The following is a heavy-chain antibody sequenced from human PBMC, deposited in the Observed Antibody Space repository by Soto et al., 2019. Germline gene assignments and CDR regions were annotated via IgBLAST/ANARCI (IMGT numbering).Heavy chain of an antibody. CDR1: GFTFSSYA. J-gene: IGHJ3*02. CDR2: ISGSGGNT. D-gene: IGHD6-19*01. Sequence: PGGSLRLSCGASGFTFSSYAMGWVRQAPGKGLEWVSGISGSGGNTYYADSVKGRFTISRDNSANTLYLQMNSLRAEDTAVYYCAKDSRGGGYSSGWDDAFDIWGQGTMVTVS. CDR3: AKDSRGGGYSSGWDDAFDI. V-gene: IGHV3-23*01.